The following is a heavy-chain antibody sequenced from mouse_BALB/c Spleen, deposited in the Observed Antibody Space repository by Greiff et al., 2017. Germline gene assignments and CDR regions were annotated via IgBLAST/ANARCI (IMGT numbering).Heavy chain of an antibody. Sequence: QVQLQQPGAELVKPGASVKLSCKASGYTFTSYWMHWVKQRPGQGLEWIGEINPSNGRTNYNEKFKSKATLTVDKSSSTAYMQLSSLTSEDSAVYYCASYDYGYAMDYWGQGTSVTVSS. CDR2: INPSNGRT. CDR3: ASYDYGYAMDY. D-gene: IGHD2-4*01. J-gene: IGHJ4*01. V-gene: IGHV1S81*02. CDR1: GYTFTSYW.